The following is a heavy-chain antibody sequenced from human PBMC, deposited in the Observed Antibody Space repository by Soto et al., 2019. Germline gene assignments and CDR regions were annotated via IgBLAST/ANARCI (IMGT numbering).Heavy chain of an antibody. Sequence: SETLSLTCAGYGGSFSGYYWSWIRQTPGKGLEWIGEINHSGGTNYNPSLKSRVTISVDTSKTQFSLKLSSVTAADTAVYYCARYDSGHYALDAWGQGTTVTVSS. D-gene: IGHD4-17*01. CDR1: GGSFSGYY. J-gene: IGHJ6*02. CDR3: ARYDSGHYALDA. CDR2: INHSGGT. V-gene: IGHV4-34*10.